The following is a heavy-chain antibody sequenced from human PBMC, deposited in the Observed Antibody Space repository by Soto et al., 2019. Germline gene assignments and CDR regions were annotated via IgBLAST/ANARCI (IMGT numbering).Heavy chain of an antibody. Sequence: QLHLVQSGAVVKKPGASVTVSCSASGYPVTAYYMHWVRQAPGRGLAWMGGINPATGAAKYTQTFQGRVTLTRDTSTSTVFMELSGLTSEDTAVFYCASGGGVGVAGSAAFDMWGQGTLVTVSS. J-gene: IGHJ3*02. CDR2: INPATGAA. CDR1: GYPVTAYY. V-gene: IGHV1-2*02. CDR3: ASGGGVGVAGSAAFDM. D-gene: IGHD3-3*01.